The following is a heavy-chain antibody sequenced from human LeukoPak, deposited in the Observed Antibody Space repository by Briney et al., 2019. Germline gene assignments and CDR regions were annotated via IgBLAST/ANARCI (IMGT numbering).Heavy chain of an antibody. V-gene: IGHV4-59*11. CDR2: IYYSGST. D-gene: IGHD6-6*01. CDR1: GGSISSHY. CDR3: ARGSSSSGDDYFDY. Sequence: PSETLSLTCTVSGGSISSHYWSWIRQPPGKGLEWIGYIYYSGSTNYNPSLKSRVTISVDTSKNQFSLKLSSVTAADTAVYYCARGSSSSGDDYFDYWGQGTLVTVSS. J-gene: IGHJ4*02.